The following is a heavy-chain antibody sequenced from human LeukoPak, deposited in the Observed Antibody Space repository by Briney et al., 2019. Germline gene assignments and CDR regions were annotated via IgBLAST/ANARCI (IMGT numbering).Heavy chain of an antibody. Sequence: SETLSLTCTVSGGSFSSGSYYWSWIRQPPGKGLEWIGYIYYSGSTKYNPSLKGRVTISVDTSKNQFSLKLSSVTAADTAVYYCARDTTNVYYYDTSGYDHWGQGTLVTVSS. V-gene: IGHV4-61*01. CDR2: IYYSGST. CDR1: GGSFSSGSYY. D-gene: IGHD3-22*01. J-gene: IGHJ4*02. CDR3: ARDTTNVYYYDTSGYDH.